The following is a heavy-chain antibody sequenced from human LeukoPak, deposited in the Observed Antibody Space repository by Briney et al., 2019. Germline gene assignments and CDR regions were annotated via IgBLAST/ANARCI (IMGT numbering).Heavy chain of an antibody. CDR3: ARDFEVITTPYYFDY. Sequence: GGSLRLSCAASGFTFSSYGMHWVRQAPGKGLEWVAVIWYDGSNKYYADSVKGRFTISRDNSKNTLYLQMNSLRAEDTAVYYCARDFEVITTPYYFDYWGQGTLVTVSS. CDR1: GFTFSSYG. D-gene: IGHD3-22*01. CDR2: IWYDGSNK. V-gene: IGHV3-33*01. J-gene: IGHJ4*02.